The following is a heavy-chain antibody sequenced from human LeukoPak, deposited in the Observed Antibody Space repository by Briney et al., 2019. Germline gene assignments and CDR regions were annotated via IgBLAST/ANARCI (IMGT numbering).Heavy chain of an antibody. D-gene: IGHD2-15*01. J-gene: IGHJ4*02. Sequence: GGSLRLSCAASGFTVSSNYMSWVRQAPGKGLEWVSVIYSGGSTYYADSVKGRFTISRDNSKNTLYLQMNSLRAEDTAMYYCARACSGGSCYDPSFDYWGQGTLVTVSS. V-gene: IGHV3-66*01. CDR3: ARACSGGSCYDPSFDY. CDR1: GFTVSSNY. CDR2: IYSGGST.